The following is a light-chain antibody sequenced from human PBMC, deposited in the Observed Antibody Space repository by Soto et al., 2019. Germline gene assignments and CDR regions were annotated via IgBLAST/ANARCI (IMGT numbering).Light chain of an antibody. CDR2: ATS. J-gene: IGKJ1*01. V-gene: IGKV1-39*01. Sequence: DIQMTQSPYYLSASVGDRVTITCRASQNIRSYLNWYQQKPGKAPQLLIYATSSLQTGVPSMFSASGSGTDFSLVISDLQPEDSATYYCQQGYSSRWTSGRGTKVEI. CDR1: QNIRSY. CDR3: QQGYSSRWT.